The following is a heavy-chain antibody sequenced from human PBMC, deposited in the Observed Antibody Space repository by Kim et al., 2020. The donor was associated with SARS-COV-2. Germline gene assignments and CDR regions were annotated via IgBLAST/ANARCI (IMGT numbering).Heavy chain of an antibody. V-gene: IGHV3-30*04. CDR2: ISYDGSNK. CDR3: ARDMKPMVRGTKIGGMDV. Sequence: GGSLRLSCAASGFTFSSYAMHWVRQAPGKGLEWVAVISYDGSNKYYADSVKGRFTISRDNSKNTLYLQMNSLRAEDTAVYYCARDMKPMVRGTKIGGMDVWGQGTTVTVSS. J-gene: IGHJ6*02. CDR1: GFTFSSYA. D-gene: IGHD3-10*01.